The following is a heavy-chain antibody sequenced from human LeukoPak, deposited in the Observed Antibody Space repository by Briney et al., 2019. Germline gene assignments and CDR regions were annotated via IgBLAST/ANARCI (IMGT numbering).Heavy chain of an antibody. J-gene: IGHJ6*02. CDR3: ARDRDGMGV. V-gene: IGHV4-39*07. CDR2: IYHSGST. Sequence: PSETLSLTCTVSGGSISSGGYYWSWIRQHPGKGLEWIGAIYHSGSTDYNPSLKSRVTISVDKSKNQFSLKLSSVTAADTAVYFCARDRDGMGVWGQGTTVTVSS. CDR1: GGSISSGGYY.